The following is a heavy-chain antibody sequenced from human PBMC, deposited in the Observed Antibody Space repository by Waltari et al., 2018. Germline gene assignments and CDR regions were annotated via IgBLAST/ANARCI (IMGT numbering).Heavy chain of an antibody. V-gene: IGHV3-30*02. D-gene: IGHD5-12*01. J-gene: IGHJ4*02. CDR2: LRYDGSNE. CDR3: AGGGYSGNDFTQY. Sequence: QVQLVESGGGVVQPGGALRLSCAAFGFTFRSCGMKWVRQAPGKGPEWVAYLRYDGSNEYYEESVKGRFTISRDNSKNTLYLQMNSLRTEDTAVYYCAGGGYSGNDFTQYWGQGTPVTVSS. CDR1: GFTFRSCG.